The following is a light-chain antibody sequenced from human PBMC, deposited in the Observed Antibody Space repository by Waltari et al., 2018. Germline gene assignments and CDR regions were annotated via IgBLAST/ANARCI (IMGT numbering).Light chain of an antibody. J-gene: IGLJ3*02. V-gene: IGLV1-40*01. Sequence: QSVLTQPPSVSGAPGQRVTISCTGRSPNTGAVYYLHWYQQLPGTAPKLLIYGNSNRPSGVPDRFSGSKSGTSASLAITGLQAEDEADYYCQSYDSSLSGWVFGGGTKLTVL. CDR2: GNS. CDR3: QSYDSSLSGWV. CDR1: SPNTGAVYY.